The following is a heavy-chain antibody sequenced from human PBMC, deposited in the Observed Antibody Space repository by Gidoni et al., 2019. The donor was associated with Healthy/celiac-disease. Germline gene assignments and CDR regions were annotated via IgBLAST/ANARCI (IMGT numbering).Heavy chain of an antibody. CDR2: ISSSSSYI. D-gene: IGHD3-10*01. CDR1: GFTFSSYS. V-gene: IGHV3-21*01. J-gene: IGHJ4*02. Sequence: EVQLVESGGGLVKPGGSLRLSCAASGFTFSSYSMNWVRQAPGKGLEWVSSISSSSSYIYYADSVKGRFTISRDNAKNSLYLQMNSLRAEDTAVYYCARDQMVRGVGFDYWGQGTLVTVSS. CDR3: ARDQMVRGVGFDY.